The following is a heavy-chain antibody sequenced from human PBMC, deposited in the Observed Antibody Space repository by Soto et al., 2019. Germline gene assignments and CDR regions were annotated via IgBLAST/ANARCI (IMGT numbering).Heavy chain of an antibody. CDR2: IYSGGST. CDR1: GLTVTVHS. CDR3: ARGVLYSSGPHDY. D-gene: IGHD6-19*01. J-gene: IGHJ4*02. V-gene: IGHV3-53*04. Sequence: GSLSLSCAASGLTVTVHSISWVRRAPGKGLEWVSVIYSGGSTYYADSVKGRFTISRHNSKNTLYLQMNSLRAEDTAVYYCARGVLYSSGPHDYWGQGTLVTVSS.